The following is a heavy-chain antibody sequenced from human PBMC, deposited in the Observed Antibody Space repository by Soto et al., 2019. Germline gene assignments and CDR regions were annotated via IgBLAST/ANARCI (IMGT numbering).Heavy chain of an antibody. J-gene: IGHJ4*02. CDR3: TKAEGSSGWSPVEY. V-gene: IGHV3-23*01. CDR1: RFTFSNYA. Sequence: GGSLRLSCAASRFTFSNYAMSWVRQAPGKGLEWVSAISGSGGTTYYADSVKGRFTISRDNSKNTLYLQMNSLRAEDTALYYCTKAEGSSGWSPVEYWGQVTLVTVSS. CDR2: ISGSGGTT. D-gene: IGHD6-19*01.